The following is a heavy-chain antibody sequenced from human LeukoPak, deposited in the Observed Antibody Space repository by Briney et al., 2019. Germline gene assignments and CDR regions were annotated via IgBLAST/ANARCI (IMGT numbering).Heavy chain of an antibody. J-gene: IGHJ3*02. V-gene: IGHV3-30-3*01. D-gene: IGHD3-22*01. CDR2: IFPSGGEI. CDR3: AREGYYYDSSGYQDQRPDAFDI. Sequence: PGGSLRLSCAASGFTFSSYTMHWVRQPPGKGLEWVSSIFPSGGEIHYADSVRGRFTISRDNSKSTLYLQMNSLRAEDTAVYYCAREGYYYDSSGYQDQRPDAFDIWGQGTMVTVSS. CDR1: GFTFSSYT.